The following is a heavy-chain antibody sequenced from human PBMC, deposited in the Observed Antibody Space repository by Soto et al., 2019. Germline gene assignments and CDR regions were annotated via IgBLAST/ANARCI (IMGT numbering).Heavy chain of an antibody. CDR2: ISYDGSNK. CDR3: AKNRFVQQLAPYYFDY. J-gene: IGHJ4*02. CDR1: GFTFSSYG. V-gene: IGHV3-30*18. Sequence: SLRLSCAASGFTFSSYGMHWVRQAPGKGLEWVAVISYDGSNKYYADSVKGRFTISRDNSKNTLYLQMNSLRAEDTAVYYCAKNRFVQQLAPYYFDYWGQATLVTVSS. D-gene: IGHD6-13*01.